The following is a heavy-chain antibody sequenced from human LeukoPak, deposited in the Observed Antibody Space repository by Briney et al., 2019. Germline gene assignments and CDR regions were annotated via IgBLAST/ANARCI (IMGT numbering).Heavy chain of an antibody. V-gene: IGHV1-69*05. CDR2: IIPIFGTA. Sequence: GASVKVSCKASGGTFSSYAISWVRQVPGQGLEWMGGIIPIFGTANYAQKFQGRVTITTDESTSTAYMELSSLRSEDTAVYYCARAGYYDSSGYSYDYWGQGTLVTVSS. D-gene: IGHD3-22*01. CDR1: GGTFSSYA. J-gene: IGHJ4*02. CDR3: ARAGYYDSSGYSYDY.